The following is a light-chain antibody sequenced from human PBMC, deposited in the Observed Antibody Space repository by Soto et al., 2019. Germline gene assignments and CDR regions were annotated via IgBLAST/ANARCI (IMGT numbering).Light chain of an antibody. CDR1: QTINTF. CDR3: QQTSSVPRT. Sequence: DIQMTQSPSSLSASVGDRVTXTXRASQTINTFLNWYQQRPGEAPKLLIYLTSNLHTGVPSRFSGSGSGTDFTLTISSLQPEDFATYYCQQTSSVPRTFGQGTKLEIK. CDR2: LTS. V-gene: IGKV1-39*01. J-gene: IGKJ2*01.